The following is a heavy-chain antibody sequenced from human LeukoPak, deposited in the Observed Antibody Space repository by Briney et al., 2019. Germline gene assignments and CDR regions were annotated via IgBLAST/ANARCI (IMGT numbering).Heavy chain of an antibody. CDR3: AKMGGRGWYKVPET. CDR2: ISGSGNTT. D-gene: IGHD6-19*01. CDR1: VFTFS. J-gene: IGHJ5*02. Sequence: GGSLRLSCTASVFTFSMAWVRQAPGMGLEWVSTISGSGNTTYYADFVRGRFTISRDNSKNTLYLQMNGLRGEDTALYYCAKMGGRGWYKVPETWGQGTLVTVSS. V-gene: IGHV3-23*01.